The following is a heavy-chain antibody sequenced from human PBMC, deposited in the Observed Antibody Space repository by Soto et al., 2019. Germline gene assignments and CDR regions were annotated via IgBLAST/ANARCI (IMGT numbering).Heavy chain of an antibody. Sequence: QVQLQESGPGLVKPSETLSLTCTVSGGSLSRYFWSWIRQPPGTGLEWIGYIYYSGSTNYNPSLKGRVTISVDTSKNRFSLNLRSATAADTAVYYCAREAVKDDFWSGYYSPCYYYALDVWGKGTTVTVSS. CDR3: AREAVKDDFWSGYYSPCYYYALDV. CDR1: GGSLSRYF. D-gene: IGHD3-3*01. J-gene: IGHJ6*04. CDR2: IYYSGST. V-gene: IGHV4-59*01.